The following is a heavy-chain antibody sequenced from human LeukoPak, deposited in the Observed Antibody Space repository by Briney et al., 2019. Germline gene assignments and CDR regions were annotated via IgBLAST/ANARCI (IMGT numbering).Heavy chain of an antibody. D-gene: IGHD3-10*01. CDR1: GFTFDRND. CDR2: ISGSGSNT. V-gene: IGHV3-23*01. CDR3: AKDLLSTSGSYYYY. Sequence: GGSLRLSCTASGFTFDRNDMSWVRQAPGKGLEWVSTISGSGSNTYYADAVKGRFTISRDNSKNTLYLQMHSLRAEDTAVYYCAKDLLSTSGSYYYYWGQGTLVTVSS. J-gene: IGHJ4*02.